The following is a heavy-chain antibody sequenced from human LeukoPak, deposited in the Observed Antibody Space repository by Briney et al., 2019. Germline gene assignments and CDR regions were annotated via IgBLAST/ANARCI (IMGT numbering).Heavy chain of an antibody. J-gene: IGHJ3*02. Sequence: PGGSLRLSCAASGFTVMNNYMSWVRQAPGKGLEWVSVISGRGGSTYYSDSVKGRFTISRDNSKNTLYLQMNSLRAEDTAVHYCAKASGTSGYYSRDAVDIWGQGTMVTVSS. CDR1: GFTVMNNY. V-gene: IGHV3-23*01. CDR2: ISGRGGST. CDR3: AKASGTSGYYSRDAVDI. D-gene: IGHD3-22*01.